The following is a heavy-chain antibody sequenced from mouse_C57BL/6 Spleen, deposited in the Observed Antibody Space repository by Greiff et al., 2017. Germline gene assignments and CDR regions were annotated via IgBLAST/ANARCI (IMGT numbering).Heavy chain of an antibody. CDR2: IYPRSGNT. CDR1: GYTFTSYG. V-gene: IGHV1-81*01. D-gene: IGHD2-1*01. CDR3: ARLGDYGNYDY. Sequence: QVQLQQSGAELARPGASVKLSCKASGYTFTSYGVSWVKQRTGQGLEWIGEIYPRSGNTYYTEKFTGKATLTADKSSSTAYIELRSLTFEDSAVYFCARLGDYGNYDYWGQGTTLTVSS. J-gene: IGHJ2*01.